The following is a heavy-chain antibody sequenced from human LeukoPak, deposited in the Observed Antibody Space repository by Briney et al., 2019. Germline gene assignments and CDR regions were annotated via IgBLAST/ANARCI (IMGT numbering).Heavy chain of an antibody. Sequence: GGSLRLSCAASGFTFSSYAMSWVRQAPGKGPEWVSAISGSAGSTFYADSVKGRFTMSRDNSKNTLYLQMNSLRAEDTAVYYCAKGYCSSTTCYSRFEYWGQGTLVTVSS. CDR2: ISGSAGST. V-gene: IGHV3-23*01. CDR3: AKGYCSSTTCYSRFEY. J-gene: IGHJ4*02. CDR1: GFTFSSYA. D-gene: IGHD2-2*02.